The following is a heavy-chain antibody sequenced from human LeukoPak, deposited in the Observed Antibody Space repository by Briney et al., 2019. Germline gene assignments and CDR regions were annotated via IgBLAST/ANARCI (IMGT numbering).Heavy chain of an antibody. D-gene: IGHD6-13*01. CDR3: ARLYSSSWAWGAFDI. CDR1: GGSISSYY. V-gene: IGHV4-59*01. CDR2: IYYSGST. J-gene: IGHJ3*02. Sequence: SETLSLTCTVSGGSISSYYWSWIRQPPGKGLEWIGYIYYSGSTNYNPSLKGRVTISEDTSKNQFSPKLSSVTAADTAVYYCARLYSSSWAWGAFDIWGQGTMVTVSS.